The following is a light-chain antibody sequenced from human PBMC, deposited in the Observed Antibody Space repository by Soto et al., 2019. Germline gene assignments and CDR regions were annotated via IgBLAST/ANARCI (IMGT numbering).Light chain of an antibody. J-gene: IGKJ1*01. V-gene: IGKV3-11*01. CDR2: DAS. Sequence: ESVLIQSPATPSLSPGERATLSCRASQSVSSYLAWYQQKPGQAPRLLIYDASNRATGIPARFSGSGSGTDFTLTINSLEPEDFAVYYCQQRSNWPWTFGQGTKVDIK. CDR1: QSVSSY. CDR3: QQRSNWPWT.